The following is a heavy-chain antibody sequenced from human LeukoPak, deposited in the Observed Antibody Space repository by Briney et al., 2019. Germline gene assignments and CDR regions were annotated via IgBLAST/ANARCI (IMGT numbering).Heavy chain of an antibody. CDR2: IYYSGST. J-gene: IGHJ4*02. D-gene: IGHD4/OR15-4a*01. V-gene: IGHV4-59*12. CDR3: ARGTSVAMML. CDR1: GGSISSYC. Sequence: SETLSLTCTVSGGSISSYCWSWIRQPPGKGLEWIGYIYYSGSTNYNPSLKSRVTISGDTSKNQFSLKLSSVTATDTAVYYCARGTSVAMMLWGQGTLVTVSS.